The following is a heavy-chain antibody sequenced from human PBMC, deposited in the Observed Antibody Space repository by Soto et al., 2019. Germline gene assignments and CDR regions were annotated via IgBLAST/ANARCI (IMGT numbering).Heavy chain of an antibody. CDR1: GYTFTSHG. D-gene: IGHD2-2*01. J-gene: IGHJ4*02. CDR3: ARAPVECSRSSCSEDY. V-gene: IGHV1-18*01. Sequence: QVQLVQSGAEVKKPGASVKVSCKASGYTFTSHGVSWVRQAPGTGLEWRGCISGSNGNTKYAQTFQGRLTLTTDTSTSTAYIERRSLRSDDTDVYYGARAPVECSRSSCSEDYWGLGTLVTVSS. CDR2: ISGSNGNT.